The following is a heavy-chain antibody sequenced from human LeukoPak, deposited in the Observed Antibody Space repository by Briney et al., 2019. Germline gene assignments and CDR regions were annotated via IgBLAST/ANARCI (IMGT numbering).Heavy chain of an antibody. CDR1: GFIFSSDW. V-gene: IGHV3-7*01. D-gene: IGHD2-21*01. Sequence: GGSLRLSCSVSGFIFSSDWMKWVRQAPGKGLEWVATIKQDGSAKYYVDSVKGRFTISRDNAKKTLYLEMNTLRAEDTAVYYCATGEGHWGQGTLVTVSS. CDR2: IKQDGSAK. J-gene: IGHJ4*02. CDR3: ATGEGH.